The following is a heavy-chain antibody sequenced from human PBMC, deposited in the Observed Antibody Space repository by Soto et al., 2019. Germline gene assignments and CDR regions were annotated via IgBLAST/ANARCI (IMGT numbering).Heavy chain of an antibody. V-gene: IGHV4-59*01. D-gene: IGHD6-13*01. CDR1: GGSISSDY. J-gene: IGHJ4*02. CDR2: IYHSGST. CDR3: ARYSMYSSSWYFDY. Sequence: SETLSFTCTVSGGSISSDYWSWIRQPPGKGLECIGYIYHSGSTNYNPSLKSRVTISVDTSKNQFSLKLSSVTAADTAVYYCARYSMYSSSWYFDYWGQGTPVTVSS.